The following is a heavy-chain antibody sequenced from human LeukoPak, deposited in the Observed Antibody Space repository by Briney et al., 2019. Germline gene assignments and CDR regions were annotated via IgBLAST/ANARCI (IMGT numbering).Heavy chain of an antibody. J-gene: IGHJ5*02. Sequence: SETLSLTCTLSGGSITTTTYYWGWLRQPPGKGLEWIGSSYYSGNTYYNPSLKSRLTISIDTSRKQFSLKLSSVTAADTAVYYCARTRGFGELSGEGFDPWGQGTLVTVSS. D-gene: IGHD3-10*01. CDR1: GGSITTTTYY. V-gene: IGHV4-39*01. CDR3: ARTRGFGELSGEGFDP. CDR2: SYYSGNT.